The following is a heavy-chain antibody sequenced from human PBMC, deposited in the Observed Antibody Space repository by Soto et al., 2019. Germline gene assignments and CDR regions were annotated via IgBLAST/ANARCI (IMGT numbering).Heavy chain of an antibody. CDR2: ISAYNGNT. Sequence: GASVKVSCKASGYTFTSYGISWVRQAPGQGLEWMGWISAYNGNTNYAQKLQGRVTMTTDTSTSTAYMELRSLRSDDTAVYYCARLGQQVYSSGLYYFDYWGQGTLVTVSS. CDR1: GYTFTSYG. D-gene: IGHD6-19*01. CDR3: ARLGQQVYSSGLYYFDY. J-gene: IGHJ4*02. V-gene: IGHV1-18*01.